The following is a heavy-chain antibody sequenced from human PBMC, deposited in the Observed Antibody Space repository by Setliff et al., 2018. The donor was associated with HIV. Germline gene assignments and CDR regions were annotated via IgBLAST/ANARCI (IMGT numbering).Heavy chain of an antibody. V-gene: IGHV3-NL1*01. D-gene: IGHD2-15*01. CDR1: GFTFSSYG. CDR3: TPLDY. CDR2: ISDSGGGT. Sequence: GSLRLSCAASGFTFSSYGIHWVRQAPGKGLEWVSAISDSGGGTYYADSVKGRFTISRDNSKNTVYLQMNSLRTEDTALYYCTPLDYWGQGTLVTVSS. J-gene: IGHJ4*02.